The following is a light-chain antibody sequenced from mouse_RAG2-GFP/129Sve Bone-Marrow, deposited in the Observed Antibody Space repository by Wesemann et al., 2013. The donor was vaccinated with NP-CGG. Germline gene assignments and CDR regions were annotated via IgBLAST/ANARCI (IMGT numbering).Light chain of an antibody. CDR3: HQYLSSYT. V-gene: IGKV6-17*01. CDR2: SAS. CDR1: QDVGTA. J-gene: IGKJ2*01. Sequence: DIVMTQSHKFMSTSVGDRVSITCKASQDVGTAVAWYQQKPGQSPKALIYSASYRYTGVPDRFTGSGSGTDFTLTISSVQAEDLAVYYCHQYLSSYTFGGGTKLEIK.